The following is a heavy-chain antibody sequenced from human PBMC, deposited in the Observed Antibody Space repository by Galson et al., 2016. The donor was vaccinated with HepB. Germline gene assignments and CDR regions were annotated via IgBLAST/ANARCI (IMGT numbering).Heavy chain of an antibody. CDR2: IPLDGSNK. CDR1: GFMFSGYG. CDR3: AKDPYYGSDRGYGMDV. D-gene: IGHD3-10*01. V-gene: IGHV3-30*02. Sequence: LRLSCAASGFMFSGYGMHWVRQAPGKGLEWVAYIPLDGSNKYYRDSVKGRFTISRDNSKNTVYLQMNSLRAEDTAVYYCAKDPYYGSDRGYGMDVWGQGTTVTVSS. J-gene: IGHJ6*02.